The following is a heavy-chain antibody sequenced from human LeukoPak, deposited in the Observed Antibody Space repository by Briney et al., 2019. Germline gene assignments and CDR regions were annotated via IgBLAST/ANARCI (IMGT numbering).Heavy chain of an antibody. CDR1: GFTFSSYS. CDR3: AKGASDIVVVTSIYHFDY. J-gene: IGHJ4*02. V-gene: IGHV3-21*01. Sequence: PGGSLRLSCAASGFTFSSYSMNWVRQAPGKGLEWVSSISSSSSYIYYADSVKGRFTISRDNAKNSLYLQMNSLRAEDTAVYYCAKGASDIVVVTSIYHFDYWGQGTLVTVSS. D-gene: IGHD2-2*01. CDR2: ISSSSSYI.